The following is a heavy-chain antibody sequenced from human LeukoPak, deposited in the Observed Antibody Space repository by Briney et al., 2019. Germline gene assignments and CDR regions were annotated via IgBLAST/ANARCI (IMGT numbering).Heavy chain of an antibody. CDR2: ISSNGGST. J-gene: IGHJ5*02. Sequence: PGGSLRLSCAASGFTFSSYAMHWVRQAPGKGLEYVSAISSNGGSTYYANSVKGRFTISRDNSKNTLYLQMGSLRAEDMAVYYCARAGYYDFWRGPFDPWGQGTLVTVSS. D-gene: IGHD3-3*01. CDR3: ARAGYYDFWRGPFDP. V-gene: IGHV3-64*01. CDR1: GFTFSSYA.